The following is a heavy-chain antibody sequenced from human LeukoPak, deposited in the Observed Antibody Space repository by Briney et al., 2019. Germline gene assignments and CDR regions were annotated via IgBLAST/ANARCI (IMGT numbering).Heavy chain of an antibody. CDR2: IWYDGSNK. CDR1: GFTFSSYG. D-gene: IGHD6-19*01. Sequence: GGSLRLSCAASGFTFSSYGMHWVRQAPGKGLEWVAVIWYDGSNKYYADSVKGRFTISRDNSKNTLYLQMNSLRAEDTAVYYCAKXXXXXYSXXXYGDYWGQGTLVTVSS. V-gene: IGHV3-33*06. J-gene: IGHJ4*02. CDR3: AKXXXXXYSXXXYGDY.